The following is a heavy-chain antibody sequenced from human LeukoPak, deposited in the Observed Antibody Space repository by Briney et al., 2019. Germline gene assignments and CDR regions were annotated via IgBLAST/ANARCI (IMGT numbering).Heavy chain of an antibody. Sequence: GRSLRLSCAASGFTFDDYAMHWVRQAPGKGLEWVSGLSWNRGSIGCADSVKGRFTISRDNAKNSLYLQMNSLRAEDTALYYCAKDTALGYCTNGVCYTGVYWGQGTLVTVSS. CDR2: LSWNRGSI. CDR1: GFTFDDYA. V-gene: IGHV3-9*01. J-gene: IGHJ4*02. CDR3: AKDTALGYCTNGVCYTGVY. D-gene: IGHD2-8*01.